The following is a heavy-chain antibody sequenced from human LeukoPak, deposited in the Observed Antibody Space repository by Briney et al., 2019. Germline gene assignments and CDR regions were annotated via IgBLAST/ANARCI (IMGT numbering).Heavy chain of an antibody. Sequence: GGSLRLSCAASGFTFDDYAMRWVRQAPGKGLEWVSGICWNSGSIDYADSVRGRLTIYRDNAKNSQYLQMNNVKAEDTALYYCAKEILQNSYGELFFDYWAQGTLVSVSS. CDR3: AKEILQNSYGELFFDY. CDR1: GFTFDDYA. D-gene: IGHD5-18*01. V-gene: IGHV3-9*01. CDR2: ICWNSGSI. J-gene: IGHJ4*02.